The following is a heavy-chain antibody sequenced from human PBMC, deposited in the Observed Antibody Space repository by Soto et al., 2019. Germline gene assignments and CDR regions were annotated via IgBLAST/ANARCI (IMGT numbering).Heavy chain of an antibody. CDR2: IYYSGST. V-gene: IGHV4-39*01. CDR3: VRHALSDGYNFDY. CDR1: GGSISSSSYY. D-gene: IGHD5-12*01. J-gene: IGHJ4*02. Sequence: PSETLSLTCTVSGGSISSSSYYWGWIRQPPGKGLEWIGSIYYSGSTYYNPSLKSRVTISVDTSKNQFSLKLSSVTAADTAVYYCVRHALSDGYNFDYWGQGTLVTVSS.